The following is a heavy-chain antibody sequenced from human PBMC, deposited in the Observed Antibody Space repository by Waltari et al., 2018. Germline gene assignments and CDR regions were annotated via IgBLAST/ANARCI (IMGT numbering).Heavy chain of an antibody. CDR1: GGSISSGSYY. D-gene: IGHD6-13*01. J-gene: IGHJ4*02. CDR3: ARAGRSSWDY. Sequence: QVQLQESGPGLVKPSQTLSLTCTVSGGSISSGSYYWSWIRQPAGKGLEWIGYIYTSGSTNYNPTLKSRVTISVDTSKNQFSLKLSSVTAADTAVYYCARAGRSSWDYWGQGTLVTVSS. V-gene: IGHV4-61*09. CDR2: IYTSGST.